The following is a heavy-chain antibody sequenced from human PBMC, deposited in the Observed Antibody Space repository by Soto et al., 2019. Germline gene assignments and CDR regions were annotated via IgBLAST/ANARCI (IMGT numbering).Heavy chain of an antibody. CDR1: GFTFSSYA. Sequence: SGGSLRLSCAASGFTFSSYAMSWVRQAPGKGLEWVSAISGSGGSTYYADSVKGRFTISRDNSKNTLYLQMNSLRAEDTAVYYCAKEGYDILTGYFHYYFDYWGQGTLVTVSS. V-gene: IGHV3-23*01. CDR2: ISGSGGST. D-gene: IGHD3-9*01. J-gene: IGHJ4*02. CDR3: AKEGYDILTGYFHYYFDY.